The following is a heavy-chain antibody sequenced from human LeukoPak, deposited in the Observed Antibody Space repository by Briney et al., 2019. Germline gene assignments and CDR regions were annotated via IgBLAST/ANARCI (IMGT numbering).Heavy chain of an antibody. CDR2: IYYSGST. V-gene: IGHV4-61*01. CDR3: ARRVSGVSWYFDL. D-gene: IGHD5/OR15-5a*01. Sequence: SETLSLTCTVSGGSVSSGSYCWSWIRQPPGKGLEWIGYIYYSGSTNYNPSLKSRVTISADTAKNQFSLKLSSVAATDTAVFYCARRVSGVSWYFDLWGRGTLVTVSS. J-gene: IGHJ2*01. CDR1: GGSVSSGSYC.